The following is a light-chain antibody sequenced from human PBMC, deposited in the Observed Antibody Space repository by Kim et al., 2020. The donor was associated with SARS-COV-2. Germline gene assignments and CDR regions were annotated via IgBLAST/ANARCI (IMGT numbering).Light chain of an antibody. V-gene: IGKV1-27*01. CDR1: HDISNY. J-gene: IGKJ1*01. CDR2: GAS. CDR3: QSYNSVPWT. Sequence: ASVGDRVTITCRASHDISNYLAWFQHKPGKAPKLLIYGASALHSEVPSRFSGRGSGTDFTLTINSLQPEDVATFYCQSYNSVPWTFGQGTKVDIK.